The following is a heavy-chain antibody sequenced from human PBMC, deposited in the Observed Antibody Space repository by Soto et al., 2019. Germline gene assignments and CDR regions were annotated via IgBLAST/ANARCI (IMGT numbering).Heavy chain of an antibody. D-gene: IGHD3-10*01. J-gene: IGHJ6*02. Sequence: QVQLQESGPGLVKPSETLSLTCTVSDDSSSSYKWSWIRQPPGGRLEWIGYIDSSGGTSYNPSLPSRVTTSVDTSTKQFSLKLSSVTAADPAVYYCVRQGFGRLHGLVDVWGQGTTVTVSS. CDR3: VRQGFGRLHGLVDV. CDR2: IDSSGGT. CDR1: DDSSSSYK. V-gene: IGHV4-59*08.